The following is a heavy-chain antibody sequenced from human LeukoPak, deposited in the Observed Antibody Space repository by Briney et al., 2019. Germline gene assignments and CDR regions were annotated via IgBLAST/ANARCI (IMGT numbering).Heavy chain of an antibody. J-gene: IGHJ5*02. Sequence: SETLSLTCTVPGGSSRSGRYYWGCLRQPPGKGMEWIARINYGGSTHGSPSLKSRVTVSVDASKNQFSLNLSSVTAADTAVYYCARQDDNDRGDPNLFEPWGQGALVTVSS. CDR1: GGSSRSGRYY. D-gene: IGHD4-17*01. V-gene: IGHV4-39*01. CDR2: INYGGST. CDR3: ARQDDNDRGDPNLFEP.